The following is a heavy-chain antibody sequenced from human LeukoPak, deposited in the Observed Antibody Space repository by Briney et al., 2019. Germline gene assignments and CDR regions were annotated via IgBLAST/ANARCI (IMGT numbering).Heavy chain of an antibody. V-gene: IGHV3-23*01. Sequence: GGSLRLSCAASGFTFGSYAMYWVRQAPGKGLEWVSGIFGSGGSAHYADSVKGRFTISRDNSKNTVYLQMDSLRAEDSAIYYCAKTTTGYSSGRYPAWPIDYWRQGTLVTVSS. J-gene: IGHJ4*02. D-gene: IGHD2-15*01. CDR3: AKTTTGYSSGRYPAWPIDY. CDR1: GFTFGSYA. CDR2: IFGSGGSA.